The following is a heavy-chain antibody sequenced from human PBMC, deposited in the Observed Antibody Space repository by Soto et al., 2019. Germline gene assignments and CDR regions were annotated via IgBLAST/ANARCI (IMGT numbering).Heavy chain of an antibody. CDR1: GFTFNRFG. CDR3: ARRPIWSGLSDYYYMDV. CDR2: ISSASSTT. J-gene: IGHJ6*03. V-gene: IGHV3-48*01. D-gene: IGHD3-3*01. Sequence: EEQLVESGGALVQPGGSLRLSCAASGFTFNRFGMNWVRQAPGKGLEWISYISSASSTTQYAESVKGRFTISRDNARDSLYLQMSSLRVEDTAVYYCARRPIWSGLSDYYYMDVCGKRTTVNVSS.